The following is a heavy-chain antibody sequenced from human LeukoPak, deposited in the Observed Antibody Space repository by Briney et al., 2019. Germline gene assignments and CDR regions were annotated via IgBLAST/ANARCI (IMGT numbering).Heavy chain of an antibody. Sequence: SQTLSLTCTVSGGSISSGDYYWRWIRQPPGKGLEWIGYIYYSGSTYYNPSLKSRVTISVDTSKNQFSLKLSSVTAADTAVYYCARNYYDSSGYHIEYYFDYWGQGTLVTVSS. CDR3: ARNYYDSSGYHIEYYFDY. V-gene: IGHV4-30-4*01. CDR1: GGSISSGDYY. D-gene: IGHD3-22*01. CDR2: IYYSGST. J-gene: IGHJ4*02.